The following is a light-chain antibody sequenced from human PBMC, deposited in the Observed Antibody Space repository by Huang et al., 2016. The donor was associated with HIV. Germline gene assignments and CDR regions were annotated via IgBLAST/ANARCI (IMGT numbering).Light chain of an antibody. CDR3: QQSYTSPYT. J-gene: IGKJ2*01. Sequence: DVQMTQSPSSLSASVGDRITITCRASQRIITYLNWYQQHPGKAPKLLIYGASSLLGGVPSRFSGSGSGTDFTLTISSLQPEDFATYYCQQSYTSPYTFGQGTKLEI. CDR2: GAS. CDR1: QRIITY. V-gene: IGKV1-39*01.